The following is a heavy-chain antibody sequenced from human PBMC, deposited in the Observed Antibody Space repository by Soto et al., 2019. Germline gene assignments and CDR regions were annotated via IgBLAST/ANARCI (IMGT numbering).Heavy chain of an antibody. CDR1: GGTFSSYA. CDR3: ARDYDSTGYYIPPTD. V-gene: IGHV1-18*01. J-gene: IGHJ4*02. CDR2: ISANIGTA. D-gene: IGHD3-22*01. Sequence: ASVKVSCKASGGTFSSYAMRWVRQAPGQRLEWMGGISANIGTANYAQKLQGRVTMTTDTSTSTAYMELRSLRSDDTAVYYCARDYDSTGYYIPPTDWGQGTLVTVSS.